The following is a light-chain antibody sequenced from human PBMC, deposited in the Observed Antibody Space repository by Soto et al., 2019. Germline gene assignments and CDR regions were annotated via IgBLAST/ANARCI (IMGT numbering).Light chain of an antibody. J-gene: IGKJ2*01. CDR3: QQSHITTLFT. Sequence: DIQMTQSPSSLSATIGDRVTITCRASQNINSHLNWYQQKPGKAPKVLIYAASRLQSGVPLRFSGSGSGTEFTLTISSLEPVDFATYYCQQSHITTLFTFGKGTKLEIK. CDR1: QNINSH. CDR2: AAS. V-gene: IGKV1-39*01.